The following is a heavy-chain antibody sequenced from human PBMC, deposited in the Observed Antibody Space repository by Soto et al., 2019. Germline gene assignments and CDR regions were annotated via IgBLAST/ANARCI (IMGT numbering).Heavy chain of an antibody. V-gene: IGHV4-59*01. J-gene: IGHJ4*02. CDR2: IYYSGST. CDR1: GGSISSYY. D-gene: IGHD3-9*01. Sequence: SETLCLTCTVSGGSISSYYWSWIRQPPGKGLEWIGYIYYSGSTNYNPSLKSRVTISVDTSKNQFSLKLSSVTAADTAVYYCAGYDILTGYFLYWGQGTLVTVSS. CDR3: AGYDILTGYFLY.